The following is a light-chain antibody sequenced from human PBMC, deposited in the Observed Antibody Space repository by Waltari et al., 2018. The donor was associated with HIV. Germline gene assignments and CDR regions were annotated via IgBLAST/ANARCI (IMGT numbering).Light chain of an antibody. V-gene: IGLV1-44*01. J-gene: IGLJ3*02. Sequence: HSVLTQAPSASGTLGQRVTISCSGSISNIGTNSVSWFQQLPGMSPRLIIFSDSQRPSGVPDRVSASKSGTSASLAIDGLESGDEADYYCAARDDILSGSWVFGGGT. CDR1: ISNIGTNS. CDR3: AARDDILSGSWV. CDR2: SDS.